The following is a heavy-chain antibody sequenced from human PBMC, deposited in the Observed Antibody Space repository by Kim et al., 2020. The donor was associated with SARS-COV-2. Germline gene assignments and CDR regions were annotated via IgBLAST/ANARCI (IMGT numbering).Heavy chain of an antibody. J-gene: IGHJ4*02. Sequence: GGSLRLSCAASGFTFSNAWMSWVRQAPGKGLEWVGRIKSKTDGGTTDYAAPVKGRFTISRDDSKNTLYLQMNSLKTEDTAVYYCTSQKTARSPRNWNPFDYWGQGTLVTVSS. V-gene: IGHV3-15*01. CDR2: IKSKTDGGTT. CDR3: TSQKTARSPRNWNPFDY. CDR1: GFTFSNAW. D-gene: IGHD1-1*01.